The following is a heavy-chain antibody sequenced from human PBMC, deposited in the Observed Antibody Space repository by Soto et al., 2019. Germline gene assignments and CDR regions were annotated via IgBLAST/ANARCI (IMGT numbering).Heavy chain of an antibody. CDR1: GRSFSGYY. CDR3: ARERTIFGVVRDNWFDP. CDR2: INHSGST. J-gene: IGHJ5*02. V-gene: IGHV4-34*01. D-gene: IGHD3-3*01. Sequence: SETLSLTCAVHGRSFSGYYWSWIRQPPGKGLEWIGEINHSGSTNYNPSLKSRVTISVDTSKNQFSLKLSSVTAADTAVYYCARERTIFGVVRDNWFDPWGQGTLVTVSS.